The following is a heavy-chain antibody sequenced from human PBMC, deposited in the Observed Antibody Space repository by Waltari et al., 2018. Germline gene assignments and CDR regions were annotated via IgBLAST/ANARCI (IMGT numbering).Heavy chain of an antibody. Sequence: QVQLVQSGAEVKKPGASVKVSCKAFGYTFSGYYMYWVRQAPGQGLEWMRRINPKTSDIDYSQKFQGRVTMTRDTSLDTADMELSRLRSDDTAEYYCAKGGPAIFGVLNTKRFDCWGQGTPVTVSS. V-gene: IGHV1-2*06. CDR3: AKGGPAIFGVLNTKRFDC. J-gene: IGHJ4*02. D-gene: IGHD3-3*01. CDR1: GYTFSGYY. CDR2: INPKTSDI.